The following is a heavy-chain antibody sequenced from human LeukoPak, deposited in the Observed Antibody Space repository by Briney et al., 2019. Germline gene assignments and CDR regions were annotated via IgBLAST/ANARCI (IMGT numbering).Heavy chain of an antibody. CDR3: ARWPVDTAIDLPHYYYGTHV. D-gene: IGHD5-18*01. J-gene: IGHJ6*02. CDR2: IDPSDSYT. CDR1: GYIFTSYW. V-gene: IGHV5-10-1*01. Sequence: GESLKISCKGSGYIFTSYWSSWVRQLAGKGLEWMGRIDPSDSYTNYSPSFQGHVTISADKSISTAYLQWSSLKASDTAMYYCARWPVDTAIDLPHYYYGTHVWGQGTTCTVSS.